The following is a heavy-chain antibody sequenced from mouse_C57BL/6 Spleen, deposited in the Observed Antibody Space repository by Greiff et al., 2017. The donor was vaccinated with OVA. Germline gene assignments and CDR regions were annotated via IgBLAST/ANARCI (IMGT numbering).Heavy chain of an antibody. Sequence: EVKLVESGGGLVQPGGSLSLSCAASGFTFTDYYMSWVRQPPGKALEWLGFIRNKANGYTTEYSASVKGRFTISRDNSQSILYLQMNALRAEDSATYYCARSPYSAYFDYWGQGTTLTVSS. CDR2: IRNKANGYTT. CDR3: ARSPYSAYFDY. V-gene: IGHV7-3*01. CDR1: GFTFTDYY. D-gene: IGHD2-12*01. J-gene: IGHJ2*01.